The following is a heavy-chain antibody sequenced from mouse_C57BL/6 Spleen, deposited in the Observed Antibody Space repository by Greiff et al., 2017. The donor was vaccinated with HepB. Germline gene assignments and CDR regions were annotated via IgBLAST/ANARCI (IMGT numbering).Heavy chain of an antibody. CDR3: ARRFITTVVDWYFDV. V-gene: IGHV8-12*01. D-gene: IGHD1-1*01. J-gene: IGHJ1*03. CDR2: IYWDDDK. Sequence: QVTLKESGPGILQSSQTLSLTCSFSGFSLSTSGMGVSWIRQPSGKGLEWLAHIYWDDDKRYNPSLKSRLTISKDTSRNQLFLKITSVDTADTATYYCARRFITTVVDWYFDVWGTGTTVTVSS. CDR1: GFSLSTSGMG.